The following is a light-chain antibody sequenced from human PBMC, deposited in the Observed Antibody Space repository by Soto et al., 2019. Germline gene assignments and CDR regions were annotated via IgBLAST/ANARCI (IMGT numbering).Light chain of an antibody. J-gene: IGKJ1*01. CDR3: QQYGRSWT. V-gene: IGKV3-11*01. CDR1: QSVSSY. Sequence: EIVLTQSPGTLSLSPGERATLSCRASQSVSSYLAWYQQKPGQAPRLLIYDASNRATGIPARFSGSGSGTDFTLTISSLEPEDFAVYYCQQYGRSWTFGQGTKVDIK. CDR2: DAS.